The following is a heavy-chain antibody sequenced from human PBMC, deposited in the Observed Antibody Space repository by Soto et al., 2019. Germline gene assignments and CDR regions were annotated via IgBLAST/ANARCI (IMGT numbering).Heavy chain of an antibody. CDR2: IYYSGST. V-gene: IGHV4-59*08. CDR1: GGSISSYY. CDR3: ARFDYYDSSRDY. J-gene: IGHJ4*02. Sequence: SLTXXVSGGSISSYYWSXIRQPPGKGLEWIGYIYYSGSTNYNPSLKSRVTISVDTSKNQFSLKLSSVTAADTAVYYCARFDYYDSSRDYWGQGTLVTVSS. D-gene: IGHD3-22*01.